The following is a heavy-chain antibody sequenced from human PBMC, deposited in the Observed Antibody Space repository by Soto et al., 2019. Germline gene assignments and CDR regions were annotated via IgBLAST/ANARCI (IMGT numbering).Heavy chain of an antibody. CDR1: GFTFSSYG. CDR3: AKAAGFGEARRLDY. Sequence: GGSLRLSCAASGFTFSSYGMHWVRQAPGKGLEWVAVISYDGSNKYYADSVKGRFTISRDNSKNTLYLQMNSLRAEDTAVYYCAKAAGFGEARRLDYWGQGTLVTVSS. CDR2: ISYDGSNK. V-gene: IGHV3-30*18. D-gene: IGHD3-10*01. J-gene: IGHJ4*02.